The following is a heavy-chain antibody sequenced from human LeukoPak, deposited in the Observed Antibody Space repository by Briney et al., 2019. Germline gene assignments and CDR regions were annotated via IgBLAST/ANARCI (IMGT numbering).Heavy chain of an antibody. V-gene: IGHV1-69*13. CDR2: IIPIFGTA. CDR1: GYTFTSYD. D-gene: IGHD3-22*01. Sequence: SVKVSCKASGYTFTSYDINWVRQAPGQGLEWMGGIIPIFGTANYAQKFQGRVTITADESTSTAYMELSSLRSEDTAVYYCAREHYYDSSGYYAFDYWGQGTLVTVSS. CDR3: AREHYYDSSGYYAFDY. J-gene: IGHJ4*02.